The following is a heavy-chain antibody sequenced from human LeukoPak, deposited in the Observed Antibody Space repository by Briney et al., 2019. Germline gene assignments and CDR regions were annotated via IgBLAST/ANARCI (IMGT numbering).Heavy chain of an antibody. CDR2: IYYSGST. Sequence: SETLSLTCTVSGGSISSSSYYWGWIRQPPGKGLEWIGSIYYSGSTYYNPSLKSRVTISVDTSKNQFSLKLSSVTAADTAVYYCARVGYYGSGSYPNWFDPWGQGTLVTVSS. CDR1: GGSISSSSYY. CDR3: ARVGYYGSGSYPNWFDP. J-gene: IGHJ5*02. D-gene: IGHD3-10*01. V-gene: IGHV4-39*07.